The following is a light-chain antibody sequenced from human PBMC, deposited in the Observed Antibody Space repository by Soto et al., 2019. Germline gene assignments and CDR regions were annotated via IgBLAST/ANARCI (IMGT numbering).Light chain of an antibody. CDR3: NSYRSDNTRV. CDR1: SSDVGRYNY. Sequence: QSVLTQPASVSGSPGQSITISCTGTSSDVGRYNYVSWYQQHPGKAPKLVLYDVSHRPSGVSDRFSGSKSGDTAFLIISWLQPEDEADYYCNSYRSDNTRVFGTGTKLTVL. CDR2: DVS. V-gene: IGLV2-14*03. J-gene: IGLJ1*01.